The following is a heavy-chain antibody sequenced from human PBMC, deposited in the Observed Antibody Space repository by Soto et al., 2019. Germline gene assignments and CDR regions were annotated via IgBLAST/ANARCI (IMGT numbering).Heavy chain of an antibody. J-gene: IGHJ4*02. CDR2: IWYDGSNK. Sequence: GGSLRLSCAASGFTFSSYGMHWVRQAPGKGLEWVAVIWYDGSNKYYADSVKGRFTISRDNSKNTLYLQMNSLRAEDTAVYYCARDFWVSSSAPAGFVYWGQGTLVSVSS. D-gene: IGHD6-6*01. CDR1: GFTFSSYG. V-gene: IGHV3-33*01. CDR3: ARDFWVSSSAPAGFVY.